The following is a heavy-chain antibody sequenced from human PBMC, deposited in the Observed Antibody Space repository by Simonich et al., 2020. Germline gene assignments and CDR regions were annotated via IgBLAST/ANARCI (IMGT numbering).Heavy chain of an antibody. Sequence: QVQLQESGPGLVKPSETLSLTCADSGYSISSGYYWGWIRQPPGKGLEWIGSCYHCGSTYYNPSRKSRVTISVDTSKNQFSLKLSSVPAADTAVYYCARLAPGYSGSYPEYFQHWGQGTLVTVSS. CDR1: GYSISSGYY. CDR3: ARLAPGYSGSYPEYFQH. D-gene: IGHD1-26*01. CDR2: CYHCGST. J-gene: IGHJ1*01. V-gene: IGHV4-38-2*01.